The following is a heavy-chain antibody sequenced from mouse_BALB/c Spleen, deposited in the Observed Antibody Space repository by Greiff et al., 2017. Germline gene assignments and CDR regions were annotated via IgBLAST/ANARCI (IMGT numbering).Heavy chain of an antibody. CDR3: ARITTAVDYFDY. D-gene: IGHD1-2*01. J-gene: IGHJ2*01. CDR1: GFTFTDYY. V-gene: IGHV7-3*02. CDR2: IRNKANGYTT. Sequence: EVKLVESGGGLVQPGGSLRLSCATSGFTFTDYYMSWVRQPPGKALEWLGFIRNKANGYTTEYSASVKGRFTISRDNSQSILYLQMNTLRAEDSATYYCARITTAVDYFDYWGQGTTLTVSS.